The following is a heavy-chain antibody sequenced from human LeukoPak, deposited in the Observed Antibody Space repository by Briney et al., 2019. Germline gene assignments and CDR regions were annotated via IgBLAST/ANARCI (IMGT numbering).Heavy chain of an antibody. J-gene: IGHJ4*02. CDR3: AKAQDPIAAAGTSPFDY. Sequence: GGSLRLSCAASGFTFSSYWMHWVRQAPGKGLVWVSRINGDGSTTTYAGSVKGRFTISRDNAKNTLYLQMNSLRAEDTAVYYCAKAQDPIAAAGTSPFDYWGQGTLVTVSS. CDR2: INGDGSTT. D-gene: IGHD6-13*01. V-gene: IGHV3-74*01. CDR1: GFTFSSYW.